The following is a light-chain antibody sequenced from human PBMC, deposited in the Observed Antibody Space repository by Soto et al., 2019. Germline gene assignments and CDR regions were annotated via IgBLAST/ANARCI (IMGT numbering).Light chain of an antibody. CDR2: ATS. Sequence: DLQMTQSPSSVSASVGDRVTITCRASQGISNWLAWYQQKAGKAPKLLIYATSTLQSGVPSRFCGRGSGTEFTLTISSLQPEDVATYYCQQANSFPYTFGQGTKLEIK. V-gene: IGKV1-12*01. CDR1: QGISNW. J-gene: IGKJ2*01. CDR3: QQANSFPYT.